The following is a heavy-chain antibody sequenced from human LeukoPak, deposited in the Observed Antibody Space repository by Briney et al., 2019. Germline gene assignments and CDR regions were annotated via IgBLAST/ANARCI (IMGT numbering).Heavy chain of an antibody. CDR1: GYTFTSYY. V-gene: IGHV1-46*01. CDR3: ARGPLTAVSSWFDP. Sequence: ASVRVSCTASGYTFTSYYMHWVRQAPGQGLEWMGIINPSGGSTSYAQKFQDRVTMTRDMSTSTVYMELSSLRSEDTAVYYCARGPLTAVSSWFDPWGQGTLVTVSS. J-gene: IGHJ5*02. CDR2: INPSGGST. D-gene: IGHD1-14*01.